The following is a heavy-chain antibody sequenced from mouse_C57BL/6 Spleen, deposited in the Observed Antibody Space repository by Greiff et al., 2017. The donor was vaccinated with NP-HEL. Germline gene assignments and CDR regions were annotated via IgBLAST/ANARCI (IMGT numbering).Heavy chain of an antibody. CDR3: ARDELGYAMDY. CDR1: GFTFSDFY. D-gene: IGHD4-1*01. V-gene: IGHV7-1*01. J-gene: IGHJ4*01. CDR2: SRNKANDYTT. Sequence: EVHLVESGGGLVQSGRSLRLSCATSGFTFSDFYMEWVRQAPGKGLEWIAASRNKANDYTTEYSASVKGRFIVSRDTSQSILYLQMNALRAEDTAIYYCARDELGYAMDYWGQGTSVTVSS.